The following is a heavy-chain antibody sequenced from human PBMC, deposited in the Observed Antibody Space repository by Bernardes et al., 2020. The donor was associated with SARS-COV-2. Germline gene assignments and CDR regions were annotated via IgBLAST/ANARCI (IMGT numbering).Heavy chain of an antibody. Sequence: SEPLSLTCAVSDDAISSGSFYWSWIRQPAGKGLEWVGRISASGSTNYNPSLKSRVTMSVDTSKNQFSLKLTSVTAADTAVYYCARGPIGVAGTRVFDWFDPWGQGTLVTVSS. D-gene: IGHD6-19*01. CDR3: ARGPIGVAGTRVFDWFDP. CDR1: DDAISSGSFY. CDR2: ISASGST. V-gene: IGHV4-61*02. J-gene: IGHJ5*02.